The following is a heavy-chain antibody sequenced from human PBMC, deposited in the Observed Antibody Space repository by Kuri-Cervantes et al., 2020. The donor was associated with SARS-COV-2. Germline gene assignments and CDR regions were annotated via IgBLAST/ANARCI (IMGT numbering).Heavy chain of an antibody. Sequence: ESLKISCTVSGGSITSSAYYWGWVRQPPGKGLEWIATIYHSGSTYYNPSLKSRVTISIDTSKNQFSLKLSSVTAADTAVYYCARNSAFSSSWPLDNWGQGTLSPSPQ. J-gene: IGHJ4*02. CDR3: ARNSAFSSSWPLDN. CDR1: GGSITSSAYY. D-gene: IGHD6-13*01. V-gene: IGHV4-39*01. CDR2: IYHSGST.